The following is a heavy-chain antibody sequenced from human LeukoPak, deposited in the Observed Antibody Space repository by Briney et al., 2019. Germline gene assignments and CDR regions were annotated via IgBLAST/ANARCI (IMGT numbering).Heavy chain of an antibody. J-gene: IGHJ1*01. D-gene: IGHD6-19*01. CDR3: TGDLAVAGY. CDR2: ITDSGSSQ. CDR1: GFTFSDYY. V-gene: IGHV3-11*01. Sequence: GGSLRLSCAASGFTFSDYYMAWVRQAPGKGLEWVSYITDSGSSQYYAESVKGRFTISRDNAKNSLHLQMNNLRDDDTAVYYCTGDLAVAGYWGQGTLVTVSS.